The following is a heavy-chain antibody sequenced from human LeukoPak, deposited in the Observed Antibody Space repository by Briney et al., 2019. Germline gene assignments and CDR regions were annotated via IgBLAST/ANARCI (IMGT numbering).Heavy chain of an antibody. Sequence: SETLSLTCAVYGGSFSGYYWSWIRQPPRKGLEWIGEINHSGSTNYNPSLKSRVTISVDTSKNQFSLKLSSVTAADTAVYYCARVFGYDYCGSGSYYPRDYFDYWGQGTLVTVSS. J-gene: IGHJ4*02. D-gene: IGHD3-10*01. V-gene: IGHV4-34*01. CDR3: ARVFGYDYCGSGSYYPRDYFDY. CDR2: INHSGST. CDR1: GGSFSGYY.